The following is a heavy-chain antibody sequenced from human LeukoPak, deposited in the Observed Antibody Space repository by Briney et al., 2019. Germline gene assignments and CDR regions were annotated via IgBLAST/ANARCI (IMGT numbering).Heavy chain of an antibody. Sequence: PSETLSLTCTASGGSISSSSYYWGWIRQPPGKGLEWIGTIFYSGSTYYNPSLKSRLTISVDTSKNQFSLKLSSVTAADTAVYYCARTIQDVVVVPAAYMDVWGKGTTVTVSS. J-gene: IGHJ6*03. CDR1: GGSISSSSYY. CDR3: ARTIQDVVVVPAAYMDV. CDR2: IFYSGST. D-gene: IGHD2-2*01. V-gene: IGHV4-39*01.